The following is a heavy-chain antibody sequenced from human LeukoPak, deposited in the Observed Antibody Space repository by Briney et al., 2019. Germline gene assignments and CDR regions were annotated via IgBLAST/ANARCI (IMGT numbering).Heavy chain of an antibody. D-gene: IGHD3-22*01. CDR1: GFTFSSYA. J-gene: IGHJ3*02. CDR3: AKDLHYDSSGYVAFDI. Sequence: PGGPLRLSCAASGFTFSSYAMSWVRQAPGKGLEWVSAISGSGGSTYYADSVEGRFTISRDNSKNTLYLQMNSLRAEDTAVYYCAKDLHYDSSGYVAFDIWGQGTMVTVSS. V-gene: IGHV3-23*01. CDR2: ISGSGGST.